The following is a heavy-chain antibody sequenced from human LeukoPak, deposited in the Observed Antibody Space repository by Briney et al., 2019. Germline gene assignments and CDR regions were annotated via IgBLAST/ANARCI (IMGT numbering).Heavy chain of an antibody. Sequence: GGSLRLSCAASGFTFSEYYMNWIRQAPGKGQEWVSHISADSDKIYYADSVKGRFTISRDNTKNSVSLQMNSLRAEDTAVYYCARKFDRDGAYWGRGTLVIVSS. J-gene: IGHJ4*02. D-gene: IGHD5-24*01. CDR1: GFTFSEYY. CDR2: ISADSDKI. V-gene: IGHV3-11*01. CDR3: ARKFDRDGAY.